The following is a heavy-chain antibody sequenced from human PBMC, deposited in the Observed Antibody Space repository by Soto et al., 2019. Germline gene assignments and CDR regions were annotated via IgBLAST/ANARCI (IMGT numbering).Heavy chain of an antibody. CDR2: IWYDGSNK. D-gene: IGHD6-6*01. Sequence: GGSLRLSCAASGFTFSSYGMHWVRQAPGKGLEWVAVIWYDGSNKYYADSVKGRFTISRDNSKNTLYLQMNSLRAEDTAVYYCAREHSSSSVGSRGGGYYYGMDVWGQGTTVTVSS. CDR3: AREHSSSSVGSRGGGYYYGMDV. CDR1: GFTFSSYG. J-gene: IGHJ6*02. V-gene: IGHV3-33*01.